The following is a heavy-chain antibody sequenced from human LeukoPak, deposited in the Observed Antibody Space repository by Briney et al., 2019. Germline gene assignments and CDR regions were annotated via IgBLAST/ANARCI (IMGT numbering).Heavy chain of an antibody. CDR1: GGSISSYY. J-gene: IGHJ6*02. CDR3: ARQDYYGMAV. CDR2: IYYSGST. Sequence: SETLSLTCTVSGGSISSYYWSWLRQPPGKGLEWIGYIYYSGSTNYNPSLKSRVTISVDTSKNQFSLKLSSVTAADTAVYYCARQDYYGMAVWGQGTTVTVSS. V-gene: IGHV4-59*08.